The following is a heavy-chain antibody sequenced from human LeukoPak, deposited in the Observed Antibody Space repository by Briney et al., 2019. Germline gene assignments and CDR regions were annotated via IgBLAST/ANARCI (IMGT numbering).Heavy chain of an antibody. V-gene: IGHV3-33*06. CDR1: GFSFSSYG. J-gene: IGHJ4*02. D-gene: IGHD4-23*01. CDR3: AKGHFIGNSEFLDN. CDR2: IYNDGGLP. Sequence: PGRSLSLSCTASGFSFSSYGMYWVRQAPGKGLEWVALIYNDGGLPNYLDSVRGRFTISRDNSKNTLYLQMNGLRVEDTAVYYCAKGHFIGNSEFLDNWGQGTLVSVSP.